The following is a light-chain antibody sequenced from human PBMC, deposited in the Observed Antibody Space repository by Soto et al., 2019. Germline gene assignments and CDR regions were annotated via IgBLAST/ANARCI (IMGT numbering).Light chain of an antibody. CDR3: CSYAGSYTHV. Sequence: QSALTQPRSVSGSPGQSVTISCTGTSSDIGGYNYVSWYQQHPGKAPKLLIYDVIKRPSGVPDRFSGSKSGNTASLTIYGLQAEDEADYYCCSYAGSYTHVFGTGTKL. J-gene: IGLJ1*01. V-gene: IGLV2-11*01. CDR2: DVI. CDR1: SSDIGGYNY.